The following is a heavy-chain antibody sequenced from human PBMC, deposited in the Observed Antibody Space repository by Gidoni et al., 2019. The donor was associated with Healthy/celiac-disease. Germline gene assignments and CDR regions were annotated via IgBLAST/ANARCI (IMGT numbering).Heavy chain of an antibody. V-gene: IGHV3-23*01. CDR1: GFTCRSYA. CDR3: AKIISSSPSPYFEY. CDR2: ISGSGGST. D-gene: IGHD6-6*01. J-gene: IGHJ4*02. Sequence: EVQLLESGGGLVQPGGSLRRSCAASGFTCRSYAMSWVRQAPGKGLEWVSAISGSGGSTYYADSVKGRFTISRDKSKNTLYLQMNSLRAEDTAVYYCAKIISSSPSPYFEYWGQGTLVTVSS.